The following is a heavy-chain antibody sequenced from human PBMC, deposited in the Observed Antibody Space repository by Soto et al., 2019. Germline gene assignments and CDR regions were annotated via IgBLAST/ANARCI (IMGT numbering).Heavy chain of an antibody. D-gene: IGHD5-12*01. Sequence: QVQLQESGPGLVKPSQTLSLTCTVSGGSISSGGYYWSWIRQHPGKGLEWIGYIYYSGSTYYNPSLKSRVTISVDTSMNQFSLKLSSVTAADTAVYYCASAGLEMATGDLNWFDPWGQGTLVTVSS. J-gene: IGHJ5*02. CDR2: IYYSGST. V-gene: IGHV4-31*03. CDR3: ASAGLEMATGDLNWFDP. CDR1: GGSISSGGYY.